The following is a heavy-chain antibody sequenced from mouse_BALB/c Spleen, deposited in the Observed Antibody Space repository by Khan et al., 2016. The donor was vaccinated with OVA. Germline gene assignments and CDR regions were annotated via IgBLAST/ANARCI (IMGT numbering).Heavy chain of an antibody. Sequence: VQLQQSGTVLARPGTSVKMSCKASGYSFANYWMHWVKQRPGQVLEWVGTIYPGISDTRYNQKFQDKARLTAVTSASTAYMELSSLTSEDSAVYYGTRSYDSYYFDYWGQGTTLTVSS. J-gene: IGHJ2*01. V-gene: IGHV1-5*01. D-gene: IGHD2-4*01. CDR3: TRSYDSYYFDY. CDR2: IYPGISDT. CDR1: GYSFANYW.